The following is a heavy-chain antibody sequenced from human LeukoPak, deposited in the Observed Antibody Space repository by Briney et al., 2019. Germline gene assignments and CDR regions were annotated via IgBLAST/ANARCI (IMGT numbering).Heavy chain of an antibody. Sequence: GGSLRLSCAASGFTFNRYNMNWVRRAPGKGLEWVSSISTSSSYIYYADSVKGRFTISRDNSKNTLYLQMNSLRAEDTAVYYCAKDRQYWGPSGYFDYWGQGTLVTVSS. D-gene: IGHD2-21*01. CDR3: AKDRQYWGPSGYFDY. CDR1: GFTFNRYN. CDR2: ISTSSSYI. J-gene: IGHJ4*02. V-gene: IGHV3-21*01.